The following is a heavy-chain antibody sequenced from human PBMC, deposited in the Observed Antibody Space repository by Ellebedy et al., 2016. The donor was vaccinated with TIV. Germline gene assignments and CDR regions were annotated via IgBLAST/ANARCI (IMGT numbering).Heavy chain of an antibody. CDR2: IKSKTDGGTT. CDR1: GFTFSSYA. V-gene: IGHV3-15*01. J-gene: IGHJ3*02. CDR3: TTGYDSSGYDAFDI. D-gene: IGHD3-22*01. Sequence: PGGSLRLSCAASGFTFSSYAMSWVRQAPGKGLEWVGRIKSKTDGGTTDYAAPVKGRFTISRDDSKNTLYLQMDSLKTEDTAVYYCTTGYDSSGYDAFDIWGQGTMVTVSS.